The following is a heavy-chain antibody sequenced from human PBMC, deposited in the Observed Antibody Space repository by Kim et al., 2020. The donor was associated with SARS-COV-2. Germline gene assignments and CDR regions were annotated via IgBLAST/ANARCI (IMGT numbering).Heavy chain of an antibody. Sequence: GGSLRLSCATAGFTFSNFWMSWVRQAPGKGLEWVAGMKEDGTEIHYVGSVTGRFTISRDNAKNLLYLQMDSLRAEDTAVYFCARDATRSSWIDFWGQGTLVTVSS. CDR3: ARDATRSSWIDF. CDR2: MKEDGTEI. D-gene: IGHD6-13*01. CDR1: GFTFSNFW. J-gene: IGHJ4*02. V-gene: IGHV3-7*05.